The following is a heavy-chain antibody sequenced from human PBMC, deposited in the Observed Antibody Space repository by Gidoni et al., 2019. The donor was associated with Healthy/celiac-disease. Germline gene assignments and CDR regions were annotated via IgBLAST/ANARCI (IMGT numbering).Heavy chain of an antibody. CDR1: GVTLSSDA. Sequence: EVQLFESEGGLVQHGGSLRLSWPASGVTLSSDAMSWVRQAPGEGREWLSAISGNGGSTYYADSVKGRFTISRDNSKNTLYLQMNSLSAEDTAVYYCAKARCEEHYYYYGRDVWGQGTTVTVSS. CDR2: ISGNGGST. D-gene: IGHD1-26*01. J-gene: IGHJ6*02. CDR3: AKARCEEHYYYYGRDV. V-gene: IGHV3-23*01.